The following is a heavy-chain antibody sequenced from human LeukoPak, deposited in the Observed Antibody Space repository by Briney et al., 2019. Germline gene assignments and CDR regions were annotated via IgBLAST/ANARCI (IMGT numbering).Heavy chain of an antibody. CDR3: ARDHLSYYDSSAAGY. CDR2: ISYDGSNK. Sequence: GGSLRLSCAASGFTFSSYAMHWVRQAPGKGLEWVAVISYDGSNKYYADSVKGRFTISRDNSKNTLYLQMNSLRAEDTAVYYCARDHLSYYDSSAAGYWGQGTLVTVSS. CDR1: GFTFSSYA. V-gene: IGHV3-30-3*01. J-gene: IGHJ4*02. D-gene: IGHD3-22*01.